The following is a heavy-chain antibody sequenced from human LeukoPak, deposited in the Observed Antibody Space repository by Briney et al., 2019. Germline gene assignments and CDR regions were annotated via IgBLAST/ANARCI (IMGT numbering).Heavy chain of an antibody. Sequence: GSLRLSCAASGFTFSSYSMNWVRQPPGKGLEWIGEINHSGSTNYNPSLKSRVTISVDTSKNQFSLKLSSVTAADTAVYYCARQQRWLQYRYFDYWGQGTLVTVSS. J-gene: IGHJ4*02. D-gene: IGHD5-24*01. CDR1: GFTFSSYS. V-gene: IGHV4-34*01. CDR2: INHSGST. CDR3: ARQQRWLQYRYFDY.